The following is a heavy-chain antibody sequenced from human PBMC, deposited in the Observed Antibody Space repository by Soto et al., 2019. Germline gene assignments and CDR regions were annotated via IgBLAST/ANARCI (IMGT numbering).Heavy chain of an antibody. CDR1: GYAFTTYG. CDR2: ISAHNGNT. V-gene: IGHV1-18*01. D-gene: IGHD1-1*01. CDR3: TRGRYGDY. J-gene: IGHJ4*02. Sequence: QVHLVQSGAEVKKPGASVKVSCKGSGYAFTTYGITWVRQAPGQGLEWMGWISAHNGNTNYAQKLQGSVTVTRDTSTSTAYMELRSLRSDATAVHYCTRGRYGDYWGQGALVTVSS.